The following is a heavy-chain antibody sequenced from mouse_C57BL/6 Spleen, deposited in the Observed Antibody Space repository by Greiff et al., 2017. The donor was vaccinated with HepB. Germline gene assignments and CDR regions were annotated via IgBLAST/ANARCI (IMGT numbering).Heavy chain of an antibody. Sequence: QVQLKQPGAELVKPGASVKMSCKASGYTFTSYWITWVKQRPGQGLEWIGDIYPGSGSTNYNEKFKSKATLTVDTSSSTAYMQLSSLTSEDSAVYYCGGVITTVVATPYWYFDVWGTGTTVTVSS. J-gene: IGHJ1*03. V-gene: IGHV1-55*01. CDR1: GYTFTSYW. D-gene: IGHD1-1*01. CDR3: GGVITTVVATPYWYFDV. CDR2: IYPGSGST.